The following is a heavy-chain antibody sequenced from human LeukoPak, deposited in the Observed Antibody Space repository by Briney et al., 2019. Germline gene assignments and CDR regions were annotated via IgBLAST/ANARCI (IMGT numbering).Heavy chain of an antibody. CDR2: MNPNSGNT. CDR3: AGVAGNCGGDCYRLLY. J-gene: IGHJ4*02. Sequence: ASVKVSCKASGYTFTTYDINWGRQAPGQGLEWLGWMNPNSGNTGYAQKFQSRVTVTRNISITTAYMELTNLRSEDTAVYYCAGVAGNCGGDCYRLLYWGQGTLVTVSS. V-gene: IGHV1-8*01. D-gene: IGHD2-21*01. CDR1: GYTFTTYD.